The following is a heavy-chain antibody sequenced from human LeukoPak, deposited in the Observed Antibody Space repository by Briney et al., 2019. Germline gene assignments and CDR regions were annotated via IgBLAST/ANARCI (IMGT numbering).Heavy chain of an antibody. CDR3: ARAVVPAAIWWFDP. D-gene: IGHD2-2*02. CDR1: GYTFTGYY. V-gene: IGHV1-2*02. CDR2: INPNSGGT. Sequence: ASVKVSCKASGYTFTGYYMHWVRQAPGQGLEWMGWINPNSGGTNYAQKFQGRGTMTRDTSISTAYMELSRLRSDDTAVYYCARAVVPAAIWWFDPWGQGTLVTVSS. J-gene: IGHJ5*02.